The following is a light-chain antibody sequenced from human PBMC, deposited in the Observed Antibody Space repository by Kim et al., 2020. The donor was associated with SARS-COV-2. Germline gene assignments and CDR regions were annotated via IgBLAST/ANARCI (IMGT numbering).Light chain of an antibody. J-gene: IGLJ3*02. CDR3: YSAPGNSLRV. Sequence: SYELSQPSSVSVSPGQTARITCSGDVLTKKYARWFQQKPGQAPVLLIYKDTERPSGIPERFSGSSSGTTVTLTITGAQAEDEADYYCYSAPGNSLRVFGGGTKLTVL. CDR2: KDT. CDR1: VLTKKY. V-gene: IGLV3-27*01.